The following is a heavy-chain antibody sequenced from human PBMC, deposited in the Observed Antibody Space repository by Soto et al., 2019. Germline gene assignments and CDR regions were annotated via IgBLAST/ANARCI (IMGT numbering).Heavy chain of an antibody. CDR1: GFTFSSYA. Sequence: GGSLRLSCAASGFTFSSYAMSWVRQAPGKGLEWVSAISGSGGSTYYADSVKGRFTISRDNSKNTLYLQMNSLRAEDTAVYYCAKSVFWSGYNYNGMDVWGQGTTVTVSS. CDR2: ISGSGGST. D-gene: IGHD3-3*01. CDR3: AKSVFWSGYNYNGMDV. V-gene: IGHV3-23*01. J-gene: IGHJ6*02.